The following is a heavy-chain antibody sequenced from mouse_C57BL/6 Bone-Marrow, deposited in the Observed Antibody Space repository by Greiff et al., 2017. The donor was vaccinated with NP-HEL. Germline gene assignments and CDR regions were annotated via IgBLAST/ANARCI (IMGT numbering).Heavy chain of an antibody. CDR3: ARYATTVVAFYWYFDV. V-gene: IGHV1-72*01. Sequence: QVHLQQPGAELVKPGASVKLSCKASGYTFTSYWMHWVKQRPGRGLEWIGRIDPASGGTKYNEKFKSKATLTVAKPSRTAYMQLSSLTSEDSAVYYCARYATTVVAFYWYFDVWGTGTTVTVSS. CDR1: GYTFTSYW. CDR2: IDPASGGT. J-gene: IGHJ1*03. D-gene: IGHD1-1*01.